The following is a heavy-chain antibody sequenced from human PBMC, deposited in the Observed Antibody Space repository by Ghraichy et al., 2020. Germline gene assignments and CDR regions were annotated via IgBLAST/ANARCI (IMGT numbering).Heavy chain of an antibody. CDR2: IRYDGSNK. CDR3: AKDSYYYGSGSPAY. D-gene: IGHD3-10*01. Sequence: LSLTCAASGFTFSSYGMHWVRQAPGKGLEWVAFIRYDGSNKYYADSVKGRFTISRDNSKNTLYLQMNSLRAEDTAVYYCAKDSYYYGSGSPAYWGQGTLVTVSS. V-gene: IGHV3-30*02. CDR1: GFTFSSYG. J-gene: IGHJ4*02.